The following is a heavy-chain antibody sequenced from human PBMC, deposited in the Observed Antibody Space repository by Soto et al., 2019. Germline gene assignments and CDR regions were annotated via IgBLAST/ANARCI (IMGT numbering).Heavy chain of an antibody. Sequence: QVQLQESGPGLVKPSQTLSLTCTVSGGSISSGDYYWSWIRQPPGKGLEWIGYIYYSGSTYYNPSLKSRVTISVDTSKNQFSPKLSSVTAADTAVYYCARDSTGTSLIDGMDVWGQGTTVTVSS. CDR1: GGSISSGDYY. CDR2: IYYSGST. J-gene: IGHJ6*02. CDR3: ARDSTGTSLIDGMDV. D-gene: IGHD1-7*01. V-gene: IGHV4-30-4*01.